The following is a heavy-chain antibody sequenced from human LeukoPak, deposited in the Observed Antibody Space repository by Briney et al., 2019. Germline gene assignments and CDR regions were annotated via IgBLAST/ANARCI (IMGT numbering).Heavy chain of an antibody. CDR2: IYYSGST. J-gene: IGHJ4*02. D-gene: IGHD3-22*01. CDR3: ARARSSGGYYFDY. V-gene: IGHV4-59*01. CDR1: GGSISSYY. Sequence: PSETLSLTFTVSGGSISSYYWSWIRQPPGKGLEGSGYIYYSGSTNYNPSLKSRVTISVDTSKNEISLKLSSVTAADTAVYYCARARSSGGYYFDYWGQGTLVTVSS.